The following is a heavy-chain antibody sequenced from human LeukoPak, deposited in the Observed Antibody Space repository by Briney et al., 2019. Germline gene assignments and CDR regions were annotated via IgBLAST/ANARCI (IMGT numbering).Heavy chain of an antibody. CDR2: IYYSGST. CDR1: GGSTSSYY. V-gene: IGHV4-59*08. J-gene: IGHJ5*02. CDR3: ARWLCGGDCYGDNWFDP. D-gene: IGHD2-21*02. Sequence: SETLSLTCTVSGGSTSSYYWSWIRQPPGKGLEWIGYIYYSGSTNYNPSLKSRVTISVDTSKNQFSLKLSSVTAADTAVYYCARWLCGGDCYGDNWFDPWGQGTLVTVSS.